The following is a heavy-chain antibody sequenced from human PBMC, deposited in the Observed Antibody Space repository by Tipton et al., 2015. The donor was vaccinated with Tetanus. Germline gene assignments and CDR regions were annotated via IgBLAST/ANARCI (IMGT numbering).Heavy chain of an antibody. CDR2: IYYSGTT. CDR3: ARTPDYYYGMDV. V-gene: IGHV4/OR15-8*01. J-gene: IGHJ6*02. Sequence: LRLSCVASGFIVSSHYMSWVRQAPGKGLEWIGEIYYSGTTNYNPSLKSRVTISTDKSKNQVSLRLNSVTAADTAVYFCARTPDYYYGMDVWGQGTTVTVSS. CDR1: GFIVSSHY.